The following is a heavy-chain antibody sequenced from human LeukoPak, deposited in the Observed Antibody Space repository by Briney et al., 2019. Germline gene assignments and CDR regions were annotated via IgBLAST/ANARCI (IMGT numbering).Heavy chain of an antibody. Sequence: GGSLRLSCAASGFTFSSYSMNWVRQAPGKGLEWVANIKVDGSDKNYVDSVKGRFTISRDNGKNSLFLQMSGLRADDTAVYYCVRGGGTFDYWGQGTLVTVSS. D-gene: IGHD3-16*01. CDR3: VRGGGTFDY. CDR2: IKVDGSDK. CDR1: GFTFSSYS. J-gene: IGHJ4*02. V-gene: IGHV3-7*01.